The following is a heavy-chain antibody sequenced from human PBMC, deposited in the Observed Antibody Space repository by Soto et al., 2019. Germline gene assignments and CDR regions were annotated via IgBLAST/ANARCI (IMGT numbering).Heavy chain of an antibody. Sequence: QVQLVQSGAEAKKPGSSVKVSCKASGGTFSSYAISWVRQAPGQGLEWMGGSIPIFGTANYAQKFQGRVTITADNSTSTAYMELSSLRSEDTAVYYCAIPSPNSSSWYLGMDVWGQGTTVTVSS. D-gene: IGHD6-13*01. CDR2: SIPIFGTA. CDR3: AIPSPNSSSWYLGMDV. J-gene: IGHJ6*02. V-gene: IGHV1-69*06. CDR1: GGTFSSYA.